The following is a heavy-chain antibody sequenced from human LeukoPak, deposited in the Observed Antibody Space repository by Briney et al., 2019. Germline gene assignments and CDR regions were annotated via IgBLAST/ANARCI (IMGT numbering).Heavy chain of an antibody. CDR3: ARDCSSTSCHGLPYFDY. Sequence: PGGSLRLSCAASGFTFSSYGMNWVRQAPGKGLEWVSYISSSGSTIYYADSVKGRFTISRDNAKNSLYLQMNSLRAEDTAVYYCARDCSSTSCHGLPYFDYWGQGTLVTVSS. CDR2: ISSSGSTI. CDR1: GFTFSSYG. J-gene: IGHJ4*02. D-gene: IGHD2-2*01. V-gene: IGHV3-48*03.